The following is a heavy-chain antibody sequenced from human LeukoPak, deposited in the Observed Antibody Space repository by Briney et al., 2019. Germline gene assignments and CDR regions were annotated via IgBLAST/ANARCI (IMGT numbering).Heavy chain of an antibody. CDR2: INPNSGGT. Sequence: ASVKVSCKASGYTFTGYYMHWVRQAPGQGLEWMGWINPNSGGTNYAQKFQGRVTMTRDTSISTAYMELRGLRSDDTAVYYCARVVVVGDNYFDYWGQGTLVTVSS. CDR3: ARVVVVGDNYFDY. CDR1: GYTFTGYY. D-gene: IGHD2-15*01. J-gene: IGHJ4*02. V-gene: IGHV1-2*02.